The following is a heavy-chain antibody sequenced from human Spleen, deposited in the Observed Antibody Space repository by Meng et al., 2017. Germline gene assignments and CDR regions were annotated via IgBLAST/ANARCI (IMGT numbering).Heavy chain of an antibody. CDR1: GYTFTRHG. Sequence: ASVKVSCKASGYTFTRHGINWVRQAPGQGLEWMGRINPNSGGTYFAQKFQDRVTMTRDTSMSTAYMEPRRLRLDDTAVYYCARDLRAISANDYWGQGTLVTVSS. CDR2: INPNSGGT. V-gene: IGHV1-2*06. J-gene: IGHJ4*02. CDR3: ARDLRAISANDY. D-gene: IGHD2-15*01.